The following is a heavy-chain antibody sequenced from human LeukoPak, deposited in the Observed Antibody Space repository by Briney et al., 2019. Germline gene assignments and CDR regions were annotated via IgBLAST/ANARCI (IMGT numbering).Heavy chain of an antibody. J-gene: IGHJ4*02. CDR2: IYYSGST. CDR3: ARSPYGSGSYGFDY. CDR1: GASISRYY. D-gene: IGHD3-10*01. V-gene: IGHV4-59*01. Sequence: SETLSLTCTVSGASISRYYWSWIRQPPGKGLEWIGYIYYSGSTNYNPSLKSRVTISVDTSKNQFSLKLSSVTAADTAVYYCARSPYGSGSYGFDYWGQGTLVTVSS.